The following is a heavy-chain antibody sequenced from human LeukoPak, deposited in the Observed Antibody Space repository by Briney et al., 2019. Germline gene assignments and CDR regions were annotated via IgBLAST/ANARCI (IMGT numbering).Heavy chain of an antibody. V-gene: IGHV3-23*01. D-gene: IGHD4-17*01. CDR2: ISCSGGST. CDR3: ASGPTVTTSHYFDY. Sequence: PGGSLRLSCAASGFTFNTYAMSWVRQAPGKGLEWGSAISCSGGSTYYEDSVKGRFTISRDNSKNTLYLQMNSLRAEDTAVYYCASGPTVTTSHYFDYWGQGTLVTVSS. CDR1: GFTFNTYA. J-gene: IGHJ4*02.